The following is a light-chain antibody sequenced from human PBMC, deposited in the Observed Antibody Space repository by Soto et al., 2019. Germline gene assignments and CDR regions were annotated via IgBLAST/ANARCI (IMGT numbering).Light chain of an antibody. CDR3: SSYTKTNTGV. CDR1: SSDVGAYNY. J-gene: IGLJ3*02. CDR2: EVR. V-gene: IGLV2-14*01. Sequence: QSALTQPASVSGSPGQSITISCTGTSSDVGAYNYVSWYQQFPGKAPKLMIYEVRNRASGVSHRFSGSKSGNTAALTISGLLAEDEAHYYCSSYTKTNTGVFGGGTQLTVL.